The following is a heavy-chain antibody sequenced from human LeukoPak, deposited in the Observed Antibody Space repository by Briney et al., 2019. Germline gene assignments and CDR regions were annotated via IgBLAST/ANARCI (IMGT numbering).Heavy chain of an antibody. J-gene: IGHJ6*03. CDR3: ARDFLSITMVRGALNYYYYYYMDV. CDR2: INAYNGNT. V-gene: IGHV1-18*01. Sequence: ASVKVSCKASGYTFTSYGISWVRQAPGQGLEWMGWINAYNGNTNYAQKLQGRVTMTTDTSTSTAYMELRSLRSDDTAVYYCARDFLSITMVRGALNYYYYYYMDVWGKGTTVTVSS. D-gene: IGHD3-10*01. CDR1: GYTFTSYG.